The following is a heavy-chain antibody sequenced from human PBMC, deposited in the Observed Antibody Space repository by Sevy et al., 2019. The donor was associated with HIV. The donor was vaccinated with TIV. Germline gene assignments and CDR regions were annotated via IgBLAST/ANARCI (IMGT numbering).Heavy chain of an antibody. J-gene: IGHJ4*02. V-gene: IGHV3-30*02. Sequence: GSLRLSCAASGFSFRSYGMHWVRQAPGKGLEWVAFIRFDGSNKHYADSVKGRFTISRDNSKNTLYLQMNSLRVEDTAVYYCAREDIRVAGIGYYFHSWGQGTLVTVSS. CDR2: IRFDGSNK. CDR1: GFSFRSYG. D-gene: IGHD6-19*01. CDR3: AREDIRVAGIGYYFHS.